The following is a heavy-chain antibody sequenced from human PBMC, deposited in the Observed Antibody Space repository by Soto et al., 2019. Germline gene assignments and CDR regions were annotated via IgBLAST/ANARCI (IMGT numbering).Heavy chain of an antibody. D-gene: IGHD3-3*01. CDR3: AREVGIQHDTGYYDFWSGKKNWFDP. CDR2: ISYSGST. Sequence: XTLSLPCTVSGGFISGHYWSWIRQPPGKGLQYIGYISYSGSTNYNPSLKSRVTISVDTSNNQFSMRLSSVTDADTAVYYCAREVGIQHDTGYYDFWSGKKNWFDPWGQGTLGTVS. CDR1: GGFISGHY. V-gene: IGHV4-59*11. J-gene: IGHJ5*02.